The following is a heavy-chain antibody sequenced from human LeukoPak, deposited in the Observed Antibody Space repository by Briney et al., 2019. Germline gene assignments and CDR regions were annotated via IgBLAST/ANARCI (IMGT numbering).Heavy chain of an antibody. CDR1: GFTFSSYW. D-gene: IGHD4-11*01. CDR3: ARVRDDYTYFDC. CDR2: INSDGSRT. Sequence: GGSLRLSCAASGFTFSSYWMHWVRQAPGKGLMWVSRINSDGSRTTYADCVRGRFTISRDNAKSTLYLQMNSLRAEDTAVYYCARVRDDYTYFDCWGQGTMVTVSS. V-gene: IGHV3-74*01. J-gene: IGHJ4*02.